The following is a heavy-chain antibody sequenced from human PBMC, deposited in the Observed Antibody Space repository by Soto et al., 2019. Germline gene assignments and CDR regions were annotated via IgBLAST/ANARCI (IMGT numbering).Heavy chain of an antibody. V-gene: IGHV3-11*01. CDR2: ISSTSRTI. D-gene: IGHD6-19*01. CDR3: ARSYSSGWEFDY. CDR1: GFTFSNYY. J-gene: IGHJ4*02. Sequence: VGSLRLSCGASGFTFSNYYMSWIRQAPGKGLEWVSYISSTSRTIYYADSVKGRFTVSRDNAQNSLSLKLNSLRVEDTAVYYCARSYSSGWEFDYWGQRTQVTVSS.